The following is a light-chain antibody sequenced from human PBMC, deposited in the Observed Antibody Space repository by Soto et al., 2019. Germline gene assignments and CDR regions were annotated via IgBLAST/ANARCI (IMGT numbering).Light chain of an antibody. V-gene: IGKV1-12*01. J-gene: IGKJ5*01. CDR3: QLTYSTPIT. Sequence: DIQMTQSPSSVSGSVGDRVTITCRASQDITRWLAWYQQKPGKAPKLLIYGASSLQSGVPSRFSGSGSGTDFTLTISSLQPEDFVTYYCQLTYSTPITFGQGTRLEIK. CDR2: GAS. CDR1: QDITRW.